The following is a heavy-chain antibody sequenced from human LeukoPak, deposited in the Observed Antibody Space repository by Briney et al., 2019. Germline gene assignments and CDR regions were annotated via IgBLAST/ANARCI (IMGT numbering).Heavy chain of an antibody. CDR3: ARLDSASSRGDAFHV. CDR2: IKQDGSEK. Sequence: GGSLRLSCAPSGFTFSSYWMSWVRQAQGKGLGWVPNIKQDGSEKYYVDSVKGRFTISRDNTKNSLYLQMNSLRAEDTAVYYCARLDSASSRGDAFHVWGQGTMVTVSS. J-gene: IGHJ3*01. V-gene: IGHV3-7*01. CDR1: GFTFSSYW. D-gene: IGHD1-26*01.